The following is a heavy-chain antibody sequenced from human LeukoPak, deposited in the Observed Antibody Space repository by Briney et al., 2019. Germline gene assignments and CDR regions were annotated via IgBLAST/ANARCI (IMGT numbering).Heavy chain of an antibody. Sequence: GGSLRLSCAASGFTFSSYGMHWVRQAPGKGLEWVAVISYDGSNKYYADSVKGRFTISRDNSKNTLCLQMNSLRAEDTAVYYCAKELYYYYYGMDVWGQGTTVTVSS. CDR1: GFTFSSYG. J-gene: IGHJ6*02. CDR2: ISYDGSNK. CDR3: AKELYYYYYGMDV. V-gene: IGHV3-30*18.